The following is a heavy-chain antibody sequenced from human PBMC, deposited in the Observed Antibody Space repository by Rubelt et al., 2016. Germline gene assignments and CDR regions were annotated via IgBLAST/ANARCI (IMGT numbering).Heavy chain of an antibody. Sequence: VQLVESGGGLVKPGRSLRLSCAASGFTFSSYAMHWVRQAPGKGLEWVAVISYDGSNKYYADSGKGRFTNSRVKSKNTRYLQMNSLRAENTAVYYCARGGDFWSVDYWGQGTLVTVSS. D-gene: IGHD3-3*01. CDR2: ISYDGSNK. CDR3: ARGGDFWSVDY. J-gene: IGHJ4*02. V-gene: IGHV3-30*04. CDR1: GFTFSSYA.